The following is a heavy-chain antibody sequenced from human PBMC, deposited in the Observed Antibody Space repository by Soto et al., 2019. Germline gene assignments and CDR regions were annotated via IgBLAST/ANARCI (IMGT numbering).Heavy chain of an antibody. CDR1: VYSISSGYY. V-gene: IGHV4-38-2*01. J-gene: IGHJ4*02. D-gene: IGHD6-13*01. CDR3: ARLRAWGDSSGPFDL. Sequence: SETLFFTCSVSVYSISSGYYWGCIRQPPGKGLEWIGSISHSGSTYYNPSLKSRVTISVDTSKKQFSLKLTSVTAADTAVYYCARLRAWGDSSGPFDLWGQGTPVTVSS. CDR2: ISHSGST.